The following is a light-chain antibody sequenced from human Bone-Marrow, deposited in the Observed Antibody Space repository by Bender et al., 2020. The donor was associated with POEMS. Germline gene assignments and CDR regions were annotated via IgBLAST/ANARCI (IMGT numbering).Light chain of an antibody. V-gene: IGLV2-14*01. CDR3: SSYTSSSTPFVL. Sequence: QSALTQPASVSGSPGQSITISCTGTSSDVGGSNYVSWYQQHPGKAPKLVLYDVTNRPSGVSFRFSVSKSGNTASLTISGLQSEDEADYYCSSYTSSSTPFVLFGGGTKLTVL. CDR1: SSDVGGSNY. J-gene: IGLJ2*01. CDR2: DVT.